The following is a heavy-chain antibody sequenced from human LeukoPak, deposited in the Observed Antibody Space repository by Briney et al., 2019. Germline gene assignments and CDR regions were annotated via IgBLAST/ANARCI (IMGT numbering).Heavy chain of an antibody. Sequence: GGSLRLSCVVSGFTFSTYGMHWVRQAPGKGLDWVAFLRYDGSTAFYEDSVKGRFTISRDSSKNTLYLQMNSLTPADTAIYYCAKDPYGGTYPSYFDYWGQGTLVTVSS. CDR3: AKDPYGGTYPSYFDY. CDR2: LRYDGSTA. J-gene: IGHJ4*02. CDR1: GFTFSTYG. D-gene: IGHD1-26*01. V-gene: IGHV3-30*02.